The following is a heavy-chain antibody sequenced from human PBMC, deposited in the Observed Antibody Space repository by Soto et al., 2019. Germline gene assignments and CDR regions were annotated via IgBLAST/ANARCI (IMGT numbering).Heavy chain of an antibody. Sequence: DSVKVSWKASGDTFTSYDINWLRQSTGQGLEWMGWMNPNSGNTGYAQKFQGRVTMTRNTSISTAYMELSSLRSEDTAVCYCARYFYYYDSSGYYYYFDYWGQGTLVTVSS. CDR1: GDTFTSYD. D-gene: IGHD3-22*01. V-gene: IGHV1-8*01. J-gene: IGHJ4*02. CDR2: MNPNSGNT. CDR3: ARYFYYYDSSGYYYYFDY.